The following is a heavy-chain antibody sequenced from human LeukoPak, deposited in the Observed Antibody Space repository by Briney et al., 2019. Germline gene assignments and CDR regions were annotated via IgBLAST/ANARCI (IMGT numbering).Heavy chain of an antibody. CDR2: IYHSGST. CDR1: GGSISSSNW. V-gene: IGHV4-4*02. Sequence: SETLSLTCAVSGGSISSSNWWSWVRQPPGKGLEWIGEIYHSGSTNYNPSLKSRVTISVDKSKNQFSLKLSSVTAADTAVYYCARSDYGDPVDAFDIWGQGTMVTVSS. D-gene: IGHD4-17*01. J-gene: IGHJ3*02. CDR3: ARSDYGDPVDAFDI.